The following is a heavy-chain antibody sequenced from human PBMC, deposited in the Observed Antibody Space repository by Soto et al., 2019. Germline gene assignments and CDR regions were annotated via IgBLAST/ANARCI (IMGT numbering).Heavy chain of an antibody. J-gene: IGHJ4*02. Sequence: QVQLQQSGPGLVKASETLSLTCTVSGGSVSSYYWSWVRQPPGKGLEWIGYIHNDVRTTYNPSLKSRVTISVDTSRNQVSLDLNPVTAADTAVYYCARTDSGGQWKYWGQGTVVTVSS. CDR3: ARTDSGGQWKY. V-gene: IGHV4-59*02. CDR1: GGSVSSYY. D-gene: IGHD6-19*01. CDR2: IHNDVRT.